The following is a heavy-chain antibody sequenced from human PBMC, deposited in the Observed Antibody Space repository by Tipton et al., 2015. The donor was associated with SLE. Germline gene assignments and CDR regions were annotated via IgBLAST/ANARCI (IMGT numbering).Heavy chain of an antibody. D-gene: IGHD3-22*01. CDR1: GGSISSQY. V-gene: IGHV4-39*02. CDR2: ISYSGST. Sequence: LRLSCSVSGGSISSQYWGWVRQPPGKGLEWIGTISYSGSTYDNLSLKSRVTISVDRSKNLFSLKLTSVTAADTAVYYCARGLWNDYYDTIVGWFDPWGQGTLVTVSS. J-gene: IGHJ5*02. CDR3: ARGLWNDYYDTIVGWFDP.